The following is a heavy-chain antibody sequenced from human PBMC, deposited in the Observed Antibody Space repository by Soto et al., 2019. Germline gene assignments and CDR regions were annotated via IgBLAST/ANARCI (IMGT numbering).Heavy chain of an antibody. CDR3: ARDYGDYFDF. CDR1: GGSISSYY. V-gene: IGHV4-59*01. CDR2: IYYSGST. D-gene: IGHD4-17*01. Sequence: SETLSLTCTVSGGSISSYYWSWIGQPPGKGLEWIGYIYYSGSTNYNPSLKSRVTISVDTSKNQFSLKLSSVTAADTAVYYCARDYGDYFDFWGQGTLVTVSS. J-gene: IGHJ4*02.